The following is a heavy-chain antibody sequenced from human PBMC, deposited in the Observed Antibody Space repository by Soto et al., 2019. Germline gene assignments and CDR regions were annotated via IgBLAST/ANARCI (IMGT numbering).Heavy chain of an antibody. J-gene: IGHJ4*02. CDR2: IRPDGSET. CDR3: AGWGGHDYNY. D-gene: IGHD4-4*01. V-gene: IGHV3-7*03. CDR1: GFTFTDFY. Sequence: EVQLVQSGGGLVQPGGSLRLSCVGSGFTFTDFYMNWVPQAPGKGLEWVANIRPDGSETNYVESVKGRFTTCRDNAKNSLFLQMNSLRADDTAVYYCAGWGGHDYNYWGQGILVTVSS.